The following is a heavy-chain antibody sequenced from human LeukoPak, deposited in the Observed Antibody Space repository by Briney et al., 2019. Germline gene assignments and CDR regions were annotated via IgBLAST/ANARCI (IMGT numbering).Heavy chain of an antibody. D-gene: IGHD3-22*01. CDR3: ARHYYDTYCYYYMDV. Sequence: VASVKVSCKASGGTFSSYAISWVRQAPGQGLEWMGGIIPIFGTANYAQKFQGRVTITADESTSTAYMELSSLRSEDTAVYYCARHYYDTYCYYYMDVWGKGTTVTVSS. V-gene: IGHV1-69*13. J-gene: IGHJ6*03. CDR1: GGTFSSYA. CDR2: IIPIFGTA.